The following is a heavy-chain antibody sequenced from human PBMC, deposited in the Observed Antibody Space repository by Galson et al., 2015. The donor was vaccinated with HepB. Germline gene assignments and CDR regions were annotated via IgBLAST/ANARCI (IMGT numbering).Heavy chain of an antibody. J-gene: IGHJ6*03. D-gene: IGHD4-11*01. Sequence: SETLSLTCAVYGGSFSGYYWSWIRQPPGKGLEWIGEINHSGSTNYNPSLKSRVTISVDTSKNQFSLKLSSVTAADTAVYYCARRSGTVTTGVYYYYYYMDVWGKGTTVTVSS. CDR2: INHSGST. CDR3: ARRSGTVTTGVYYYYYYMDV. V-gene: IGHV4-34*01. CDR1: GGSFSGYY.